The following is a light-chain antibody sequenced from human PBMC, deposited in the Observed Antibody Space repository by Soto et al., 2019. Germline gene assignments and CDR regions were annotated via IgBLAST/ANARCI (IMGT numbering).Light chain of an antibody. CDR3: CSYARGSTLV. CDR1: SSDVGSYNL. Sequence: QSALTQPASVSGSPGQSITISCTGTSSDVGSYNLVSWYQQHPGKAPKLMIYEDSKRPSGVSNRFFGSKSGNTASLTISGLQAEDEADYFCCSYARGSTLVFGGGTKLIVL. V-gene: IGLV2-23*01. CDR2: EDS. J-gene: IGLJ3*02.